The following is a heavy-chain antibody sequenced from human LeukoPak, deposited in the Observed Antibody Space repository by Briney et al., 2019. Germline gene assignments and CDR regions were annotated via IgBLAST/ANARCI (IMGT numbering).Heavy chain of an antibody. D-gene: IGHD2-15*01. Sequence: SETLSLTCTVSGGSISSYYWSWIRQPAGKGLEWIGRIYTSGSTNHNPSLKSRVTMSVDTSKNQFPLKLSSVTAADTAVYYCAREPTYYCSGGSCYFVDYWGQGTLVTVSS. CDR3: AREPTYYCSGGSCYFVDY. CDR1: GGSISSYY. V-gene: IGHV4-4*07. J-gene: IGHJ4*02. CDR2: IYTSGST.